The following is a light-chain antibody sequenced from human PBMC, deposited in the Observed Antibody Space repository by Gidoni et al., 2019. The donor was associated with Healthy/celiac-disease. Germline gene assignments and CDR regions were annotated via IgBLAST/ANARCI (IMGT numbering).Light chain of an antibody. J-gene: IGLJ2*01. CDR1: SSNIGNNY. CDR3: GTWDSSLSAVV. CDR2: DNN. V-gene: IGLV1-51*01. Sequence: VFAQPPSVHAAPGPKVTISCSGSSSNIGNNYGSWYQQRPGTAPKLLIYDNNKRPSGIPDRFSGSKSGTSATLGITGLQTGDEADYYCGTWDSSLSAVVFGGGTKLTV.